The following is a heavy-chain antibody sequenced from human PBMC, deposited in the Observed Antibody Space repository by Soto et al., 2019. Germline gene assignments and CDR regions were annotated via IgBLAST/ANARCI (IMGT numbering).Heavy chain of an antibody. CDR3: AREAHLNITLIVVAGGFGY. Sequence: GGSRRLSCGASGFTFSSYAMSGGRQAPGKALEWVSAISGSGGSTDYADSVKGRFTISRDNSKNTLYLQMNSLRAEDTAVYYCAREAHLNITLIVVAGGFGYWGQGTLVTVSS. J-gene: IGHJ4*02. CDR2: ISGSGGST. D-gene: IGHD3-22*01. CDR1: GFTFSSYA. V-gene: IGHV3-23*01.